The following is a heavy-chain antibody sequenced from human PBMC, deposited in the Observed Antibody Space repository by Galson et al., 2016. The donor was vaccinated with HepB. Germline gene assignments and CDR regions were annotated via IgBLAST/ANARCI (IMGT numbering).Heavy chain of an antibody. CDR2: IYYSGST. Sequence: QVQLQESGPGLVKPSETLSLTCTVSGGSISTYYWNWIRQPPGKGLEWIGYIYYSGSTNYNPSPKSRVTLSVDTSKNQFSLKLTSVTAADTAVYYCARDSAGSFDLWGRGTLVTVSS. CDR1: GGSISTYY. J-gene: IGHJ2*01. CDR3: ARDSAGSFDL. V-gene: IGHV4-59*01. D-gene: IGHD3-10*01.